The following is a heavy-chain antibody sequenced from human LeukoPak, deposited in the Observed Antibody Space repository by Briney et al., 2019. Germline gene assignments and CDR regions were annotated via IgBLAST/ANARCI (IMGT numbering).Heavy chain of an antibody. Sequence: GGSLRLSCAASGFTFSSYSMTWVRQAPGKGLEWVSFISSRSSYIYYADSVKGRFTISRDNAKNSLYLQMNSLRAEDTAVYYCARDGVGATPFDYWGQGTLVTVSS. D-gene: IGHD1-26*01. J-gene: IGHJ4*02. CDR3: ARDGVGATPFDY. CDR1: GFTFSSYS. V-gene: IGHV3-21*01. CDR2: ISSRSSYI.